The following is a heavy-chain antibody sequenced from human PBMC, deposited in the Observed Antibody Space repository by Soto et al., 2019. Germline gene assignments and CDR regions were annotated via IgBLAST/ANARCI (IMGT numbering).Heavy chain of an antibody. CDR2: IIPMFGTT. Sequence: QVQLVQSGAEVKTPGSSVKVSCKASGGTFSSYSITWVRQAPGQGLEWMGRIIPMFGTTDYAQRFQGSVTFTADDSTSTAFMEATNLTPAHTAAYYCASAVVLTITRINDMDGWGHGTTVTVSS. J-gene: IGHJ6*02. D-gene: IGHD3-9*01. V-gene: IGHV1-69*18. CDR3: ASAVVLTITRINDMDG. CDR1: GGTFSSYS.